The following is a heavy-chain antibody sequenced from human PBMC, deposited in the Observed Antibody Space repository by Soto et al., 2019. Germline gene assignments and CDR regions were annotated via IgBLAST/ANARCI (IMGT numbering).Heavy chain of an antibody. CDR2: IYYSGST. V-gene: IGHV4-31*03. CDR3: ARGSGSYPYYMDV. D-gene: IGHD3-10*01. J-gene: IGHJ6*03. Sequence: QVQLQESGPGLVKPSQTLSLTCTVSGGSISSGGYYWSWIRQHPGKGLEWIGYIYYSGSTYYNPSLKSRVTISVYTSKNQFSLKLSSVTAADTAVYYCARGSGSYPYYMDVWGKGTTVTVSS. CDR1: GGSISSGGYY.